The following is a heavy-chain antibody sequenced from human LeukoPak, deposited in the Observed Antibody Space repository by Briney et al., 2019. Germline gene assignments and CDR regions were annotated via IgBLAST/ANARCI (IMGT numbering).Heavy chain of an antibody. CDR2: IYYSGST. D-gene: IGHD3-22*01. CDR3: ARAKDYYDSSGYYFDP. J-gene: IGHJ5*02. CDR1: GGSISSGGYS. V-gene: IGHV4-31*03. Sequence: SETLSLTCTVSGGSISSGGYSWSWIRQHPGKGLEWIGYIYYSGSTYYNPSLKSRVTISVDTSKNQFSLKLSSVTAADTAVYYCARAKDYYDSSGYYFDPWGQGALVTVSS.